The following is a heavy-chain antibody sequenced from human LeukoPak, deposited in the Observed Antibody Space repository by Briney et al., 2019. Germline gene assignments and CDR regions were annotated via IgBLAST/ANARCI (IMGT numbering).Heavy chain of an antibody. Sequence: GGPLRLSCVASGLPIADFAMHWVRQAPGKGLEWVSLISGDGVSTFYADSVKGRFSISRDNSKNSLSLEMNSLRAEDTAVYYCARNPTGNFDYSGQGSLVTVSS. CDR3: ARNPTGNFDY. V-gene: IGHV3-43*02. CDR1: GLPIADFA. CDR2: ISGDGVST. J-gene: IGHJ4*02. D-gene: IGHD3-10*01.